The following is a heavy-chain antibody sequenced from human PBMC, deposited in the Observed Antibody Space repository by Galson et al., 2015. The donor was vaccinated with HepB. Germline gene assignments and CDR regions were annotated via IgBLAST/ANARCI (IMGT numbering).Heavy chain of an antibody. Sequence: SLRLSCATSGFSFSSFWMNWVRQAPGKGLEWVAIIKGDGSEKYYVDSVTGRFTISRDNANKSLFLELSSLRTEDTAIYYCAGGSGYLIEYWGQGTLVTVSP. V-gene: IGHV3-7*03. CDR2: IKGDGSEK. CDR3: AGGSGYLIEY. J-gene: IGHJ4*02. D-gene: IGHD5-12*01. CDR1: GFSFSSFW.